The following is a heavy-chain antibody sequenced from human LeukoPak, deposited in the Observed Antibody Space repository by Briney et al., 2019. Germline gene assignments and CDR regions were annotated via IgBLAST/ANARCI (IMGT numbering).Heavy chain of an antibody. CDR1: GFTFSSYS. V-gene: IGHV3-48*02. CDR2: ISSSSTTI. J-gene: IGHJ6*02. CDR3: AREKEYYDILTGYYPGYYYYGMDV. D-gene: IGHD3-9*01. Sequence: GGSLRLSCAASGFTFSSYSMNWVRQAPGKGLEWVSYISSSSTTIYYADSVKGRFTISRDNAKNSLYLQMNSLRDEDTAVYYCAREKEYYDILTGYYPGYYYYGMDVWGQGTTVTVSS.